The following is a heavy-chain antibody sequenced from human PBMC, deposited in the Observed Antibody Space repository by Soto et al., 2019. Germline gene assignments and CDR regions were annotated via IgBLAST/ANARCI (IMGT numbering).Heavy chain of an antibody. Sequence: EVQLVESGGGLVQPGGSLRLSCAASGFTFSSYWMHWVRQAPGEGLMWVSAISGSGGSTYYADSVKGRFTISRDNSKNTLYLQMNSLRAEDTAVYYCATGGYDHDYWGQGTLVTVSS. CDR3: ATGGYDHDY. D-gene: IGHD5-12*01. J-gene: IGHJ4*02. CDR1: GFTFSSYW. CDR2: ISGSGGST. V-gene: IGHV3-23*04.